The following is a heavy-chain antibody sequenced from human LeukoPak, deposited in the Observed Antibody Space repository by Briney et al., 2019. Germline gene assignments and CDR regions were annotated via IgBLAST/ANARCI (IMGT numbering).Heavy chain of an antibody. Sequence: GGSLRLSCAASGFTFSSYGMHWVRQAPGMGLEWVAFIRYDGSNKYYADSVKGRFTISRDNSKNTLYLQMNSLRAEDTAVYYCAKLTSYSSSWYRWFDPWGQGTLVTVSS. CDR3: AKLTSYSSSWYRWFDP. CDR2: IRYDGSNK. D-gene: IGHD6-13*01. CDR1: GFTFSSYG. V-gene: IGHV3-30*02. J-gene: IGHJ5*02.